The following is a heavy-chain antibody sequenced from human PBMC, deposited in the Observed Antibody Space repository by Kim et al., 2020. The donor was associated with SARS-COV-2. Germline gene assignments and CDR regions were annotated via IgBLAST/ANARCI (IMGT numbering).Heavy chain of an antibody. CDR1: GASVNTGGYY. J-gene: IGHJ4*02. Sequence: SETLSLTCSVSGASVNTGGYYWGWLRQPPGKGLEWVGYIYYSGSSYYNPSLNGRVSISADTSTNQFSLRLTSVTATDTAVYFCGCSGSDVGYWGPGTLVT. V-gene: IGHV4-30-4*01. D-gene: IGHD5-12*01. CDR2: IYYSGSS. CDR3: GCSGSDVGY.